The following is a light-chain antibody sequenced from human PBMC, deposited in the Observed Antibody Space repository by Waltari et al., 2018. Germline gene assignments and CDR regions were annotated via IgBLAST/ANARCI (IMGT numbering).Light chain of an antibody. J-gene: IGKJ4*01. CDR3: QQYYSTLVT. CDR1: QSVLYSSNNKNY. Sequence: DIVMTQSPDSLAVSLGERATINCQSSQSVLYSSNNKNYLAWYQQKPGQPPKLLIYWASTRESGVPDRFSGSGSGTDFTLTISSLQAEDVAVYYCQQYYSTLVTFGGGTKVEIK. V-gene: IGKV4-1*01. CDR2: WAS.